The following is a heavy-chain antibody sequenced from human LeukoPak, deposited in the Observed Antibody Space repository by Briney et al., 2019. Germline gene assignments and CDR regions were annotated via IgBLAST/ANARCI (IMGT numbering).Heavy chain of an antibody. D-gene: IGHD2-2*01. Sequence: ASVKVSCKASGYTFTGYYMHWVRQAPGQGLEWMGWINPNSGGTNYAQKFQGRVTMTRDTSISTAYMELGRLRSDDTAVYYCARGPGDIVVVPAASWFDPWGQGTLVTVSS. CDR1: GYTFTGYY. CDR2: INPNSGGT. CDR3: ARGPGDIVVVPAASWFDP. V-gene: IGHV1-2*02. J-gene: IGHJ5*02.